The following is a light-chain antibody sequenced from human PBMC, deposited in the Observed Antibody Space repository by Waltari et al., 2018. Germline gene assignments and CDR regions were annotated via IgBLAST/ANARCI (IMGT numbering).Light chain of an antibody. J-gene: IGLJ2*01. CDR2: DVI. CDR1: SSDVGAYNH. CDR3: CSRAGTYTLV. V-gene: IGLV2-11*01. Sequence: QSALTQPRSVSGSPGQSVTISCTGTSSDVGAYNHVTWYQPHPGKAPKLMLYDVIKRPSGVPDRFSGSKSGNTASLTISGLQAEDEADYYCCSRAGTYTLVFGGGTKLTVL.